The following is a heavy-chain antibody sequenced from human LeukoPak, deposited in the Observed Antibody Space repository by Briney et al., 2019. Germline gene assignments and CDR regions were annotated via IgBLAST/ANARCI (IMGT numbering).Heavy chain of an antibody. V-gene: IGHV3-53*01. D-gene: IGHD2-8*02. CDR2: IYSGGST. CDR1: GFDFSTQW. J-gene: IGHJ4*02. Sequence: PGGSLRLPCAASGFDFSTQWMSWVRQAPGKGLEWVSVIYSGGSTYYADSVKGRFTISRDNSKNTLYLQMNSLRAEDTAVYYCARDRASVLGDWGQGTLVTASS. CDR3: ARDRASVLGD.